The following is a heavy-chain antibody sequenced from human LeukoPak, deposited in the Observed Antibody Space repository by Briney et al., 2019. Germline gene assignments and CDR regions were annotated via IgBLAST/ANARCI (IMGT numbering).Heavy chain of an antibody. CDR1: GGSISSSSNY. Sequence: PSETLSFTCTDSGGSISSSSNYWGWIRQPPGKGLEWIGSIYYSGSTYYNPSLKSRVTISVDTSKNQFSLKLSSVTAADTAVYYCARHRIAARFYYYYYMDVWGKGTTVTVSS. D-gene: IGHD6-6*01. J-gene: IGHJ6*03. CDR3: ARHRIAARFYYYYYMDV. V-gene: IGHV4-39*01. CDR2: IYYSGST.